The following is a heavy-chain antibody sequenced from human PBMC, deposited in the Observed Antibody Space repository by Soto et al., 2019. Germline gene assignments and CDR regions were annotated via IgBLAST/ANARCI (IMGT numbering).Heavy chain of an antibody. CDR2: IIPIFGTA. CDR3: ARAITGTKASGFYYYGMDV. J-gene: IGHJ6*02. D-gene: IGHD1-7*01. V-gene: IGHV1-69*13. Sequence: SVKVSCKASGGTFSSHAISWVRQAPGQGLEWMGGIIPIFGTANYAQKFQGRVTITADESTSTAYMELSSLRSEDTAVYYCARAITGTKASGFYYYGMDVWGQGTTVTVSS. CDR1: GGTFSSHA.